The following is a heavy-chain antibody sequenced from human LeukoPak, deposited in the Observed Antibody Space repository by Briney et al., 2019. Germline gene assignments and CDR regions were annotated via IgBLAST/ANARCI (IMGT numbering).Heavy chain of an antibody. CDR1: GFTFSSFG. CDR3: ARASGHYYDSSGSTTDDY. D-gene: IGHD3-22*01. J-gene: IGHJ4*02. Sequence: GGSLRLSCAASGFTFSSFGMSWVRQAPGKGLEWVSGISGGGASTFYADSVKGRFTISRDNSKNTLYLQMNSLRAEDTATYYCARASGHYYDSSGSTTDDYWGQGTLVTVSS. CDR2: ISGGGAST. V-gene: IGHV3-23*01.